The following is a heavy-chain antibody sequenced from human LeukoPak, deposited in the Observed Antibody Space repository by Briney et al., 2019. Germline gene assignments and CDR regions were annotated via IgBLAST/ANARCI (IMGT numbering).Heavy chain of an antibody. Sequence: PSETLSLTCTVSGGSISSGGDYWSWIRQPPGKGLEWIGYIYHSGSTYYNPSLKSRVTISVDRSKNQFSLKLSSVTAADTAVYYCARDRWRYMDVWGKGTTVTVSS. CDR2: IYHSGST. V-gene: IGHV4-30-2*01. D-gene: IGHD6-13*01. CDR3: ARDRWRYMDV. CDR1: GGSISSGGDY. J-gene: IGHJ6*03.